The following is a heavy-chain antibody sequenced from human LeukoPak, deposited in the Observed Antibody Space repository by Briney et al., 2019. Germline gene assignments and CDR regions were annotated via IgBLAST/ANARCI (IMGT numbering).Heavy chain of an antibody. D-gene: IGHD5-12*01. CDR1: GFTFSSYA. V-gene: IGHV3-23*01. Sequence: GGSLRLSCAASGFTFSSYAMSWVRQAPGKGLEWVSAISGSGGSTYYADSVKGRFTISRDNSKNTLYLQMNSLRAGDTAVYYCAKGAEYSGFYYYYYYMDVWGKGTTVTVSS. CDR2: ISGSGGST. CDR3: AKGAEYSGFYYYYYYMDV. J-gene: IGHJ6*03.